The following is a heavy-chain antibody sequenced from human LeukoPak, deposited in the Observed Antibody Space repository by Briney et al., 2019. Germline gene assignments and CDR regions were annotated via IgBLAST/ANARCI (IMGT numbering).Heavy chain of an antibody. D-gene: IGHD6-19*01. J-gene: IGHJ4*02. CDR3: ASGQSSGWYAFDY. CDR2: VYYAGTI. V-gene: IGHV4-39*07. Sequence: SETLSLTCTVSGGSITSNSYYWAWFRQPPGKGLEWIGSVYYAGTIYYNPSLKSRVTASVDTSKTQFSLELSSVTAADTAVYYCASGQSSGWYAFDYWGQGILLTVSS. CDR1: GGSITSNSYY.